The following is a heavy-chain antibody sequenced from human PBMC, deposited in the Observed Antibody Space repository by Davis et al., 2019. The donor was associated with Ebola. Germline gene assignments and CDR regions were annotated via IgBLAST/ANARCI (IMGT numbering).Heavy chain of an antibody. V-gene: IGHV1-2*04. J-gene: IGHJ6*02. CDR2: IHPNSGGT. CDR1: GYTFTGYY. Sequence: ASVKVSCKASGYTFTGYYMHWVRQAPGQGLEWMGWIHPNSGGTNYAQKFQGWVTMTRDTSISTAYMELSRLRSDDTAVYYCARDPGYCSSTSCYGYGMDVWGQGTTVTVSS. CDR3: ARDPGYCSSTSCYGYGMDV. D-gene: IGHD2-2*01.